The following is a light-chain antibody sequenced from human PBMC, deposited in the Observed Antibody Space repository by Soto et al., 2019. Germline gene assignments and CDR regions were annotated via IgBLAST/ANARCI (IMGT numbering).Light chain of an antibody. J-gene: IGKJ3*01. CDR2: DAS. CDR3: QQYDTLPPT. CDR1: QDISNY. V-gene: IGKV1-33*01. Sequence: DIQMTQSPSSLSASVGDRVTITCQASQDISNYLNWYQQKPGKAPKLLMSDASILETGVPSRFSGSGSGTDFTFTIRGLQPEDIATYYCQQYDTLPPTFGPGTKVDLK.